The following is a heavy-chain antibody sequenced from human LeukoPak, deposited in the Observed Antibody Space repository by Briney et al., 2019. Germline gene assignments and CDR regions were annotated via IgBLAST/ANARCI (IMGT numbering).Heavy chain of an antibody. Sequence: GGSLRLSCAASGFTFSSYAMSWVRQAPGKGLEWVSAISGSCGSTYYADSVKGRFTISRDNSKNTLYLQMNSLRAEDTAVYYCAKGVHPFEYSSSSGDYWGQGTLVTVSS. CDR1: GFTFSSYA. V-gene: IGHV3-23*01. CDR3: AKGVHPFEYSSSSGDY. J-gene: IGHJ4*02. CDR2: ISGSCGST. D-gene: IGHD6-6*01.